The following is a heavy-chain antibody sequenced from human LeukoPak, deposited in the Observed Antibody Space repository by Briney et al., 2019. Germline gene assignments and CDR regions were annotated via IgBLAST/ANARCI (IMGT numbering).Heavy chain of an antibody. V-gene: IGHV4-39*01. J-gene: IGHJ1*01. CDR3: ARSHYYDGSGYLE. Sequence: SETLSLTCSVSGDSVSRSDSDWDWIRQPPGKGLEWIGTIYYSGRTYYSPSLKSRVTMSVDPSNNQFSLNLRSVTAADTALYYCARSHYYDGSGYLEWGQGTLLSVSS. CDR2: IYYSGRT. D-gene: IGHD3-22*01. CDR1: GDSVSRSDSD.